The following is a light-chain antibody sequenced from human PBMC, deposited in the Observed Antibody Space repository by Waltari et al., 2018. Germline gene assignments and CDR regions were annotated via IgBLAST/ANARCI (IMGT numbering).Light chain of an antibody. CDR1: QSVSRA. J-gene: IGKJ1*01. V-gene: IGKV3-20*01. CDR2: GAS. CDR3: QHYVKLPVT. Sequence: EIVLTQSPGTLSLSPGERATLSCRASQSVSRALAWYQQKPGQVPRLLIYGASTRATGVPDRFSGSGSGTDFSLTISSLDPEDFAVYYCQHYVKLPVTYGQGTKVEI.